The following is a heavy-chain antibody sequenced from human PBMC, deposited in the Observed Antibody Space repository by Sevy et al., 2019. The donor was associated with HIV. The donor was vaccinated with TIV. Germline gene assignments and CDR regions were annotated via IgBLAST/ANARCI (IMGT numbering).Heavy chain of an antibody. CDR2: IFRGGDGT. Sequence: GGSLRLSCVASGFTFSNYAMNWVHQAPGKGLEWVSTIFRGGDGTYYADSVKGRFTISRDNSKDTVYLQLSSLRADDTAVYYCARDPGMVRGDYYYGMDFWGQGTTVTVSS. CDR1: GFTFSNYA. CDR3: ARDPGMVRGDYYYGMDF. D-gene: IGHD3-10*01. V-gene: IGHV3-23*01. J-gene: IGHJ6*02.